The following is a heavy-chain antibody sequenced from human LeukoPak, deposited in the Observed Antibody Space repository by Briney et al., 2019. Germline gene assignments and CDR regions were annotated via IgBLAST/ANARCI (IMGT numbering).Heavy chain of an antibody. CDR2: IYSGGST. D-gene: IGHD2-8*02. CDR3: ASGGKYCTGGACYGD. CDR1: GFIVSSDY. Sequence: PGGSLRLSCAASGFIVSSDYISWVRQTPGKGLEWVSVIYSGGSTFYADSAKGRFTISRDNSKNTVYLQMNSLRAEDTAVYYCASGGKYCTGGACYGDWGQGTLVTVSS. J-gene: IGHJ4*02. V-gene: IGHV3-53*01.